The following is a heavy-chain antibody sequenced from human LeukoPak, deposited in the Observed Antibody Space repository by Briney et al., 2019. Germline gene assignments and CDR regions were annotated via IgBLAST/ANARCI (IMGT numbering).Heavy chain of an antibody. J-gene: IGHJ4*02. CDR3: AREGSSGWYAFDY. V-gene: IGHV4-61*01. Sequence: PSETLSLTCTVSGGSISSSSYYWIWIRQPPGQGLEWIGYIYDSGSTNYNPSLKSRVTISVDTSKNQFSLKLSSVTAADTAVYYCAREGSSGWYAFDYWGQGTLVTVSS. CDR1: GGSISSSSYY. D-gene: IGHD6-19*01. CDR2: IYDSGST.